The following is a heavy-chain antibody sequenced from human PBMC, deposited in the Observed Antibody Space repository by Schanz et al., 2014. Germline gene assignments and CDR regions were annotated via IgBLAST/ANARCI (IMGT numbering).Heavy chain of an antibody. Sequence: QVQVVQSGGGLVKPGGSLRLSCAASGFVFGDYYMTWIRQAPGKGLEWLSYISDSGTYTNYADSVKGRFTISRDNAKSPQYQLNSSLRDETTAVYCCAASSGWHPSTDYWGQGTLVTVSS. J-gene: IGHJ4*02. V-gene: IGHV3-11*05. CDR2: ISDSGTYT. D-gene: IGHD6-19*01. CDR1: GFVFGDYY. CDR3: AASSGWHPSTDY.